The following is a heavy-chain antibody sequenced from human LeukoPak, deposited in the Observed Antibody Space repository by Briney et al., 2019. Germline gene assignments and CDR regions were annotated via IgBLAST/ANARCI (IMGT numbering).Heavy chain of an antibody. CDR1: GFTFSSYA. Sequence: GGSLRLSCAASGFTFSSYAMSWVRQAPGKGLEWVSAISGSGGSTYYADSVKGRFTISRDNSKNTLCLQMNSLRAEDTAVYYCAKDTCSSTSCYFIYSYYMDVWGKGTTVTVSS. D-gene: IGHD2-2*01. V-gene: IGHV3-23*01. CDR2: ISGSGGST. CDR3: AKDTCSSTSCYFIYSYYMDV. J-gene: IGHJ6*03.